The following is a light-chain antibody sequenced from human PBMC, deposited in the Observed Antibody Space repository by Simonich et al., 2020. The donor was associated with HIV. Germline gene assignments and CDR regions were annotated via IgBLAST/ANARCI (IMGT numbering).Light chain of an antibody. Sequence: EIVMTQSPATLSVSPGERATLSGRASQSVSSNLAGSQQKPGLAPRLLIYGASSRAQGVPARFSGSGAGTEFTLTISSMQSEDFAIYYCQQYNNWPPYTFGQGTKLEIK. V-gene: IGKV3-15*01. CDR3: QQYNNWPPYT. J-gene: IGKJ2*01. CDR1: QSVSSN. CDR2: GAS.